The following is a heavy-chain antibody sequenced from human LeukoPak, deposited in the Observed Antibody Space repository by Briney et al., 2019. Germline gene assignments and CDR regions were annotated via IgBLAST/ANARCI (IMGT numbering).Heavy chain of an antibody. D-gene: IGHD4/OR15-4a*01. CDR1: GYSFTSYW. CDR2: IYPGDSDT. J-gene: IGHJ5*02. V-gene: IGHV5-51*01. Sequence: GESLKISCKGSGYSFTSYWIGWVRQMPGKGLEWMGIIYPGDSDTRYSPSFQGHVTISADKSISTAYLQWSSLKASDTAMYYCARSLSGAKQLVSSWFDPWGQGTLVTVSS. CDR3: ARSLSGAKQLVSSWFDP.